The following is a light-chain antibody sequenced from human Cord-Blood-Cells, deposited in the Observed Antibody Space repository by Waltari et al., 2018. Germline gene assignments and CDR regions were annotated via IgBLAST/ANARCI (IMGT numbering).Light chain of an antibody. CDR2: GAS. Sequence: IVMTQSPATLSVSPGERATLSCRASQSVSSNLAWYQQKPGKAPRLRIYGASTSATGIPARFSGKGSGTEFTLTISSLQSEDFAVYYCQQYNNWPRTFGQGNKVEIK. J-gene: IGKJ1*01. CDR1: QSVSSN. V-gene: IGKV3-15*01. CDR3: QQYNNWPRT.